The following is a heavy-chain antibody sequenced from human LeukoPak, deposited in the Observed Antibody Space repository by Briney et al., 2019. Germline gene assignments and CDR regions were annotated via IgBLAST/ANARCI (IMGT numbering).Heavy chain of an antibody. D-gene: IGHD4-11*01. J-gene: IGHJ4*02. CDR1: GFTFSTYA. Sequence: GGSLRLSCAASGFTFSTYAIHWVRQAPGKGLEGGAVISYDGTNKNYADSVKGRFTISRDNSKNTLYLQLNSLRAEDTAVYYCARDRTPNWSAYSNPTFHYWGQGTLVTVSS. CDR3: ARDRTPNWSAYSNPTFHY. V-gene: IGHV3-30*07. CDR2: ISYDGTNK.